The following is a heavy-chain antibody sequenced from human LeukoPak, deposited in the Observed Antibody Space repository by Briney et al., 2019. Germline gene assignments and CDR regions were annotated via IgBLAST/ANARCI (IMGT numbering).Heavy chain of an antibody. CDR2: ISGSGGST. CDR3: AKHSGSYYTAFDY. J-gene: IGHJ4*02. Sequence: PGGSLRLSCAASGFTFSSYAMSWVGQAPGKGLEWVSAISGSGGSTYYADSVKGRFTISRDNSKNTLYLQMNSLRAEDTAVYYCAKHSGSYYTAFDYWGQGTLVTVSS. D-gene: IGHD1-26*01. CDR1: GFTFSSYA. V-gene: IGHV3-23*01.